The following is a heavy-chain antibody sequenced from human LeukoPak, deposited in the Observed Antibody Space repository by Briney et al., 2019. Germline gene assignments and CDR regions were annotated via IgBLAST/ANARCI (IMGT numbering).Heavy chain of an antibody. J-gene: IGHJ5*02. CDR1: GYTLTELS. Sequence: GASVKVSCKVSGYTLTELSMHWVRQAPGKGLEWMGSFDPEDGETIYAQKFQGRVTMTEDTSTDTAYMELTSLGSEDTAVYYCATAVSGTYVHWFDPWGQGTLVTVSS. D-gene: IGHD1-26*01. V-gene: IGHV1-24*01. CDR3: ATAVSGTYVHWFDP. CDR2: FDPEDGET.